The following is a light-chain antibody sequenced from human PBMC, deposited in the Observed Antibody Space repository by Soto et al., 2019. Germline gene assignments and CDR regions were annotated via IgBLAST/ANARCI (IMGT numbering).Light chain of an antibody. J-gene: IGKJ4*01. Sequence: DIQMTQSPSSLSASVGDRVTITCRASQSISSYLNWYQQKPGKAPKLLIYAASSLQSGVPSRFGGSGSATDFTLTISSLQPEDFATYYCQQSYSTPLTFGGGTKVEIK. CDR2: AAS. CDR1: QSISSY. CDR3: QQSYSTPLT. V-gene: IGKV1-39*01.